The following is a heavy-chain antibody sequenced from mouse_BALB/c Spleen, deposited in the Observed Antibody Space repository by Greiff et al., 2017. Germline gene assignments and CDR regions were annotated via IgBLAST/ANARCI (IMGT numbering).Heavy chain of an antibody. Sequence: EVKVVESGGDLVKPGGSLKLSCAASGFTFSSYGMSWVRQTPDKRLEWVATISSGGSYTYYPDSVKGRFTISRDNAKNTLYLQMSSLKSKDTAMYYCARMGNYGNYFDYWGQGTTLTVSS. V-gene: IGHV5-6*01. J-gene: IGHJ2*01. CDR1: GFTFSSYG. CDR2: ISSGGSYT. D-gene: IGHD2-1*01. CDR3: ARMGNYGNYFDY.